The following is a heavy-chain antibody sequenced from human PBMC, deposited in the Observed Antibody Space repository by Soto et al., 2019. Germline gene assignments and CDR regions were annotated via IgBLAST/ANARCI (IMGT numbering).Heavy chain of an antibody. V-gene: IGHV4-4*07. D-gene: IGHD6-19*01. CDR2: IYTSGST. Sequence: QVQLQESGPGLVKPSETLSLTCTVSGGSISSYYWSWIRQPAGKGLAWIGRIYTSGSTNYNPSLKSRVTMSGDTSKNQFSLKLSSVTAADTAVYYCARVEAVAGKLYWYFDLWGRGTLVTVSS. CDR1: GGSISSYY. J-gene: IGHJ2*01. CDR3: ARVEAVAGKLYWYFDL.